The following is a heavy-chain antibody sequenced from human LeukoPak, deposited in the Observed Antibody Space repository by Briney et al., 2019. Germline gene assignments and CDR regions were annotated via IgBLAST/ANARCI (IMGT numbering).Heavy chain of an antibody. Sequence: GASVKVSCKASGYTFTSYGISWVRQAPGQGLDGMGWISAYNGNTNYAQKLQGRVTMTTDTSTSTAYMELRSLRSDDTAVYYCAREREDSSGWYGFDPWGQGTLVTVSS. V-gene: IGHV1-18*04. CDR1: GYTFTSYG. J-gene: IGHJ5*02. CDR3: AREREDSSGWYGFDP. CDR2: ISAYNGNT. D-gene: IGHD6-19*01.